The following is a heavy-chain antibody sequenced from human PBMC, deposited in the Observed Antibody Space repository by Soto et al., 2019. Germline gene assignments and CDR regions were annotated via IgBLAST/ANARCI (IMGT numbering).Heavy chain of an antibody. J-gene: IGHJ3*02. CDR3: ARHDSSTDLNDAFDI. CDR2: IYYSGST. D-gene: IGHD4-17*01. Sequence: SETLSLTCTVSGGSISSSSYYWGWIRQPPGKGLEWIGSIYYSGSTYYNPSLKSRVTISVDTSKNQFSLKLSSVTAADTAVYYCARHDSSTDLNDAFDIWGQGTMVTVSS. CDR1: GGSISSSSYY. V-gene: IGHV4-39*01.